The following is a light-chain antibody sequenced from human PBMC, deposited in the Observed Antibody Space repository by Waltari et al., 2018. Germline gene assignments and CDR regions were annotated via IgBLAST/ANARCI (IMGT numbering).Light chain of an antibody. CDR3: QQSYITPWT. CDR2: AAS. V-gene: IGKV1-39*01. CDR1: QIIRNF. Sequence: DIQMSPSTSSLSASVGDRVTITCRASQIIRNFLNWYQQKPGKAPKLLNYAASSLQGGVPSRFSGSGSGTDFTRSSSSLQPEDFATYYCQQSYITPWTFGQGTKVEI. J-gene: IGKJ1*01.